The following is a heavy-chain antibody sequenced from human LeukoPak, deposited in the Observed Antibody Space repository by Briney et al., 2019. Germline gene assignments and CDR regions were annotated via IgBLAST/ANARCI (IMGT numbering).Heavy chain of an antibody. CDR3: ARPDYDYQYFDY. CDR2: IKHDGSEK. D-gene: IGHD3-3*01. Sequence: GGSLRLSCAASGFTFSSYWMSWVRQAPGKGLEWVANIKHDGSEKYYVDSVKGRFTISRDNAKNSLYLRMNSLRAEDTAVYYCARPDYDYQYFDYWGQGTLVTVSS. CDR1: GFTFSSYW. J-gene: IGHJ4*02. V-gene: IGHV3-7*01.